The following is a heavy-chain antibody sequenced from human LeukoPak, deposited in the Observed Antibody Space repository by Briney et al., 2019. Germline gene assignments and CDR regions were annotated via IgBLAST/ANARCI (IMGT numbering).Heavy chain of an antibody. D-gene: IGHD1-1*01. CDR3: ARDPEYSDN. CDR2: ITSSGDSI. J-gene: IGHJ4*02. Sequence: GGSLRLSCVGSGFIFGDFYMNWIRQAPRKGLERISFITSSGDSIYYADSVKGRFTVFRDNAKNTLYLQMNSLRAEDTAAYFCARDPEYSDNWGQGTLVSVSS. CDR1: GFIFGDFY. V-gene: IGHV3-11*01.